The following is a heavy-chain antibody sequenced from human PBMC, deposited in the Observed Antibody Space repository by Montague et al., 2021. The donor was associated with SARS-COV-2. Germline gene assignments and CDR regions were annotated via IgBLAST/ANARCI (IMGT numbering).Heavy chain of an antibody. CDR2: IYYSGST. CDR1: GGSISSGGYY. V-gene: IGHV4-31*03. D-gene: IGHD3-22*01. J-gene: IGHJ2*01. CDR3: ARSPEPMIILIITSLNWYFDL. Sequence: TLSLTCTVPGGSISSGGYYWSWIRQHPGKGLEWIGYIYYSGSTYYSPSLKSRVTISVDTSTNQFSLKMSSVTAADTAVYYCARSPEPMIILIITSLNWYFDLWDRGTLVTVSS.